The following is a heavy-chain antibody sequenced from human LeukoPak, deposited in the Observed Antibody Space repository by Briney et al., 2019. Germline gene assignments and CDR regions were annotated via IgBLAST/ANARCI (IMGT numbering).Heavy chain of an antibody. CDR3: ARGLTYYFDY. J-gene: IGHJ4*02. CDR1: GGSISSSSYY. D-gene: IGHD2/OR15-2a*01. CDR2: IYYSGST. V-gene: IGHV4-39*07. Sequence: PSETLSLTCTVSGGSISSSSYYWGWIRQPPGKGLEWIGSIYYSGSTYYNPSLKSRVTLSVDTSKNQFSLKLSSVIAADTAVYYCARGLTYYFDYWGQGTLVTVSS.